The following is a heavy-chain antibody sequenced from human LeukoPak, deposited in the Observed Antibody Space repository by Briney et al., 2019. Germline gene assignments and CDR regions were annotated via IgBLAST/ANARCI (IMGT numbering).Heavy chain of an antibody. CDR1: GFTFSSYG. J-gene: IGHJ4*02. V-gene: IGHV3-30*18. CDR3: AKDRGPYYYDSSAADY. Sequence: SGGSLRLSCAASGFTFSSYGMHWVRQAPGKGLEWVAVISYDGSNKYYADSVKGRSTISRDNSKNTLYLQMNSLRAEDTAVYYCAKDRGPYYYDSSAADYWGQGTLVTVSS. D-gene: IGHD3-22*01. CDR2: ISYDGSNK.